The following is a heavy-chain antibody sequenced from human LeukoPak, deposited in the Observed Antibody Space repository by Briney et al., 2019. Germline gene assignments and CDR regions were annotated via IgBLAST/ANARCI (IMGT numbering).Heavy chain of an antibody. J-gene: IGHJ4*02. CDR2: ISGSGGST. D-gene: IGHD3-3*01. V-gene: IGHV3-23*01. CDR3: ANADFGPDY. CDR1: GFTFSSYA. Sequence: GGSLRLSCAASGFTFSSYAMSWVRLAPGKGLGWVSAISGSGGSTYYADSVKGRFTISRDNSKNTLYLQMNSLRAEDTAVYYCANADFGPDYWGQGTLVTVSS.